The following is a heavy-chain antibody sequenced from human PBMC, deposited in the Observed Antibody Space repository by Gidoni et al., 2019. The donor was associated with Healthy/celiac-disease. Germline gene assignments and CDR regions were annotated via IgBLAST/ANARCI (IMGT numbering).Heavy chain of an antibody. CDR3: AKEAYYYGSGSLGGGFDY. D-gene: IGHD3-10*01. CDR2: ISGSGGST. V-gene: IGHV3-23*01. J-gene: IGHJ4*02. CDR1: GFTFSSYA. Sequence: EVQLLESGGGLVQPGGSLRLSCAASGFTFSSYAMSWVRQAPGKGLEWVSAISGSGGSTYYADSVKGRFTISRDNSKNTLYLQMNSLRAEDTAVYYCAKEAYYYGSGSLGGGFDYWGQGTLVTVSS.